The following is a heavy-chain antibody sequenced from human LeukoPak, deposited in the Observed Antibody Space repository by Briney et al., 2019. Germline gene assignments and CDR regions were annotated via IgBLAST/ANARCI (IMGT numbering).Heavy chain of an antibody. CDR2: MSPNSGHT. CDR3: ARGPPNWGYDY. V-gene: IGHV1-8*01. D-gene: IGHD7-27*01. Sequence: ASVKVSCKASGYTFSSYDINWVRQATGQRPEWLGWMSPNSGHTSYAQKFQDRVTMTRNTSIRTAYMELSSLRSGDTAVYYCARGPPNWGYDYWGPGTLVTVSS. CDR1: GYTFSSYD. J-gene: IGHJ4*02.